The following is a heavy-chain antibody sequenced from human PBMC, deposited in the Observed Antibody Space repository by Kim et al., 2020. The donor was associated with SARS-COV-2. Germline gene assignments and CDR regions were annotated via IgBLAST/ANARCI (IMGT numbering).Heavy chain of an antibody. V-gene: IGHV1-69*13. D-gene: IGHD3-10*02. CDR3: ARDMLAGGYYYYGMDV. Sequence: SVKVSCKASGGTFSSYAISWVRQAPGQGLEWMGGIIPIFGTANYAQKFQGRVTITADESTSTAYMELSSLRSEDTAVYYCARDMLAGGYYYYGMDVWGQGTTVTVSS. CDR2: IIPIFGTA. CDR1: GGTFSSYA. J-gene: IGHJ6*02.